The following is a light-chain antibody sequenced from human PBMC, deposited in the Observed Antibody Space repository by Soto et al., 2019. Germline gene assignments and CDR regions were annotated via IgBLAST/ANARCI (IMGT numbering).Light chain of an antibody. Sequence: TQSPVTLSLSPGERATLSCSASQSISSSFLAWYQQKPGQAPRLLIYGASSRATGIPDRFSGSGSGTDFTLTISRLEPEDFAVYHCQQYDTSPWTFGQGTKVDI. CDR2: GAS. J-gene: IGKJ1*01. CDR3: QQYDTSPWT. CDR1: QSISSSF. V-gene: IGKV3-20*01.